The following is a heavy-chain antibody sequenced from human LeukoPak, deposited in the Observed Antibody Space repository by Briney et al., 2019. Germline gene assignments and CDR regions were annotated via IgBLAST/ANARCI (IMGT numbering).Heavy chain of an antibody. CDR3: ARVTNDFWSGYDY. CDR1: GGSFSGYY. D-gene: IGHD3-3*01. Sequence: SETLSLTCAVYGGSFSGYYWSWIRQPPGKGLEWIGEINHSGSTNCNPSLKSRVTISVDTSKNQFSLKLSSVTAADTAVYYCARVTNDFWSGYDYWGQGTLVTVSS. J-gene: IGHJ4*02. V-gene: IGHV4-34*01. CDR2: INHSGST.